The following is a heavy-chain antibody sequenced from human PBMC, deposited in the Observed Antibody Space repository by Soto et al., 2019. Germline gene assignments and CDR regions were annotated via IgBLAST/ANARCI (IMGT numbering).Heavy chain of an antibody. CDR2: ISYDGSNK. CDR3: AKILSSYGAWYYYYGMDV. Sequence: SGGSLRLSCAASGFTFSSYGMHWVRQAPGKGLEWVAVISYDGSNKYYADSVKGRFTISRDNSKNTLYLQMNSLRAEDTAVYYCAKILSSYGAWYYYYGMDVWGQGTTVTVSS. J-gene: IGHJ6*02. CDR1: GFTFSSYG. V-gene: IGHV3-30*18. D-gene: IGHD3-10*01.